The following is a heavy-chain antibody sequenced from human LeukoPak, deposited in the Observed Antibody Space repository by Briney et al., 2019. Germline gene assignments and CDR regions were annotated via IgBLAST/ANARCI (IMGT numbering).Heavy chain of an antibody. CDR3: ARGFYNYGDYGVGWFDP. V-gene: IGHV1-8*03. D-gene: IGHD4-17*01. CDR1: GYTFTNFD. CDR2: MNPNTGNA. J-gene: IGHJ5*02. Sequence: GASVKVSCTASGYTFTNFDINWVRQATGQGLEWMGWMNPNTGNAGYAQKFQDRVTITWDASISTAFMDLSSLTAEDTAVYYCARGFYNYGDYGVGWFDPWGQGTLVTVSS.